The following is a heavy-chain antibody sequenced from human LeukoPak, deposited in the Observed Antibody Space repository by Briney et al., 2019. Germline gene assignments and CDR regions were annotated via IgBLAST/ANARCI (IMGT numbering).Heavy chain of an antibody. V-gene: IGHV4-59*02. J-gene: IGHJ4*02. D-gene: IGHD5-12*01. CDR1: GGSVSDYY. Sequence: PSETLSLTCTISGGSVSDYYWSWIRQSPGKGLEWIGYIYYTGSTNYNPSLKSRVTISVDTSKNQFSLKLSSVTAADTAVYYCARRGRGYSGYDRKYYFDYWGQGTLVTVSS. CDR3: ARRGRGYSGYDRKYYFDY. CDR2: IYYTGST.